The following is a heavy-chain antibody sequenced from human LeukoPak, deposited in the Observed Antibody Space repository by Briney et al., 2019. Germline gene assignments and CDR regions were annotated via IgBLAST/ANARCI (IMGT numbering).Heavy chain of an antibody. J-gene: IGHJ4*02. V-gene: IGHV3-72*01. CDR3: ARVVSSTRSGAVIDY. CDR2: TRNKANSYTT. CDR1: GFTFSDHY. D-gene: IGHD2-2*01. Sequence: GGSLRLSCAASGFTFSDHYMDWVRQAPGKGLEWVGRTRNKANSYTTEYAASVRGRFTISRDDSKNSLYLQMNSLKTEDTALYYCARVVSSTRSGAVIDYWGQGTLVTVSS.